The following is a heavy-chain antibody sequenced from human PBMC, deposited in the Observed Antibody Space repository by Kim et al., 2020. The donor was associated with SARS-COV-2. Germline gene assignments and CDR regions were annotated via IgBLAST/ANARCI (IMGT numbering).Heavy chain of an antibody. CDR3: ARARVVWGYYYYGMDV. CDR2: ISYDGSNK. J-gene: IGHJ6*02. D-gene: IGHD2-15*01. CDR1: GFTFSSYA. Sequence: GGSLRLSCAASGFTFSSYAMHWVRQAPGKGLEWVAVISYDGSNKYYADSVKGRFTISRDNSKNTLYLQMNSLRAEDTAVYYCARARVVWGYYYYGMDVWGQGTTVTVSS. V-gene: IGHV3-30*04.